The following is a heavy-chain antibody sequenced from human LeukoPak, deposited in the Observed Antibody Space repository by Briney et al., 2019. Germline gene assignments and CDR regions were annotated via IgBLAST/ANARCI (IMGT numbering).Heavy chain of an antibody. CDR1: GFTFSTYD. CDR2: IRYDASNK. J-gene: IGHJ4*02. V-gene: IGHV3-30*02. D-gene: IGHD2-2*02. Sequence: GGSLRLSCAASGFTFSTYDMHRVRQAPGKGLEWVAFIRYDASNKFYADSVKGRFTISRDNSKNTLYLQMNSLRAEDTAVYYCAKDFGPIVVVPAAIPDYWGQGTLVTVSS. CDR3: AKDFGPIVVVPAAIPDY.